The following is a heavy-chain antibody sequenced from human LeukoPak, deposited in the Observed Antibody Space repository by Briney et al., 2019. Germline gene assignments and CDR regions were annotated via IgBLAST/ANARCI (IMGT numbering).Heavy chain of an antibody. J-gene: IGHJ3*02. CDR2: INPNSGGT. V-gene: IGHV1-2*04. CDR3: ARPQLLSPFDI. CDR1: GYTFTGYY. D-gene: IGHD2-2*01. Sequence: RRASVKVSCKASGYTFTGYYMHWVRQAPGQGLEWMGWINPNSGGTNYAQKFQGWVTMTRDTSISTAYMELSRLKSDDTAVYYCARPQLLSPFDIWGQGTMVTVSS.